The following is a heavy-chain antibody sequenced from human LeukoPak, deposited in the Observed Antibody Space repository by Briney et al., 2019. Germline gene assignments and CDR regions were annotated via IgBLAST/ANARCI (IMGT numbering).Heavy chain of an antibody. J-gene: IGHJ5*02. CDR2: IYTSGST. Sequence: SETLSLTCTVSGGSVSSYYWSWIRQPAGKGLEWIGRIYTSGSTNYNPSLKSRVTISVDTSKNQFSLKLNSVSAADTAVYYCARLTVPLRFDPWGQGTLVTVSS. V-gene: IGHV4-4*07. D-gene: IGHD2-2*01. CDR3: ARLTVPLRFDP. CDR1: GGSVSSYY.